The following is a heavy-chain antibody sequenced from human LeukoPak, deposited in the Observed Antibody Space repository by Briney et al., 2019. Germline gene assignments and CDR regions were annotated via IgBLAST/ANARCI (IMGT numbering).Heavy chain of an antibody. CDR1: GYSISSGYY. D-gene: IGHD5-18*01. J-gene: IGHJ4*02. CDR3: ARVQSYSYGYKY. CDR2: IYHSGST. Sequence: SETLSLTCTVSGYSISSGYYWGWIRQPPGKGLEWIGSIYHSGSTYYNPSLKSRVSISVDTSKNQFSLKLSSVTAADTAVYYCARVQSYSYGYKYWGQGTLVTVSS. V-gene: IGHV4-38-2*02.